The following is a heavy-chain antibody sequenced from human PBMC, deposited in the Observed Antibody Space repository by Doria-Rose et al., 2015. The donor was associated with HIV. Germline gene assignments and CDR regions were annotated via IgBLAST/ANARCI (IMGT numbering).Heavy chain of an antibody. CDR3: ARRGVRGVFDF. CDR1: GNSFTNYW. CDR2: IYPRDSDS. V-gene: IGHV5-51*01. D-gene: IGHD3-10*01. J-gene: IGHJ4*02. Sequence: CSSYGNSFTNYWIGWVRQMPGRGLEWVAIIYPRDSDSRYSPSFQGQVTISADKSIRTAYLQWNSLQASDTAMYYCARRGVRGVFDFWGPGTLVTVSS.